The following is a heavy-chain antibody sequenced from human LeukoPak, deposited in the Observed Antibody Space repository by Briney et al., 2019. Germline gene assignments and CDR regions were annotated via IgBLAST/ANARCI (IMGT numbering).Heavy chain of an antibody. CDR2: IYYSGST. V-gene: IGHV4-59*01. J-gene: IGHJ4*02. D-gene: IGHD3-22*01. Sequence: SETLSLTCTVSGGSISSYYWSWIRQPPGKGLEWIGYIYYSGSTNYNPSFKSRVTISVDTSKNQFSLKLSSVTAADTAVYYCARLGYYDSSVDYWGQGTLVTVSS. CDR3: ARLGYYDSSVDY. CDR1: GGSISSYY.